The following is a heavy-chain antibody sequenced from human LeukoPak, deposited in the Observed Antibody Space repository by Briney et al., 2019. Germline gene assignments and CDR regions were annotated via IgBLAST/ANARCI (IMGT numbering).Heavy chain of an antibody. V-gene: IGHV1-69*06. CDR3: ARDLGDLTVTLGAFDI. CDR2: IIPIFGTA. CDR1: GGTFSSYA. D-gene: IGHD4-17*01. J-gene: IGHJ3*02. Sequence: ASVKVSCKASGGTFSSYAISWVRQAPGQGLEWMGGIIPIFGTANYAQKFQGRVTITADKSTSTAYMELSSLRSEDTAVYYCARDLGDLTVTLGAFDIWGQGTMVTVSS.